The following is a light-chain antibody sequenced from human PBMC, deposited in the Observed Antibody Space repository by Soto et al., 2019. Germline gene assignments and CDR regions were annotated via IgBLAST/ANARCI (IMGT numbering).Light chain of an antibody. CDR2: GAS. CDR1: QSVSSD. Sequence: EIVMTQSPVTLSVSPGERATLSCRASQSVSSDLAWYQQKPGQAPRLLIYGASTRATGIPARLSGSGSGTEFTLTISSLQSEEFAVYYCKHYNNWPFTVGTGNKVDIK. V-gene: IGKV3-15*01. CDR3: KHYNNWPFT. J-gene: IGKJ3*01.